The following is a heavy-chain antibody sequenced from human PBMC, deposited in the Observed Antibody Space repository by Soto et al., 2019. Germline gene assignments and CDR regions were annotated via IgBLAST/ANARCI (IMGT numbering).Heavy chain of an antibody. V-gene: IGHV3-49*04. J-gene: IGHJ5*02. D-gene: IGHD2-2*03. CDR3: SRGSFGYYDL. CDR1: GFRLSANA. Sequence: GSLRLACNLSGFRLSANAMAWVRPAPGKGLEWVGFIKNTHYGGTTDYAASVRGRITISRDDSESIAYLQMNCLKTEDAGVYDCSRGSFGYYDLWGQGTLVTVSS. CDR2: IKNTHYGGTT.